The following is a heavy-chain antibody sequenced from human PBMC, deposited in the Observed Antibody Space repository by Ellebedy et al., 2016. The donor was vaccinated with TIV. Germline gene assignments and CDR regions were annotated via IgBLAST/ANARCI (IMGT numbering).Heavy chain of an antibody. D-gene: IGHD6-13*01. CDR3: ARRSSRNVMDV. J-gene: IGHJ6*02. CDR1: GDSVSSNSAG. Sequence: MPSETLSLTCAISGDSVSSNSAGWNWIRQSPSRGLEWLGRTYYRSKWYNDYAVSVKSRITLNPDTSKNQFSLQLNSVTPEDTAVYYCARRSSRNVMDVWGQGTTVTVSS. V-gene: IGHV6-1*01. CDR2: TYYRSKWYN.